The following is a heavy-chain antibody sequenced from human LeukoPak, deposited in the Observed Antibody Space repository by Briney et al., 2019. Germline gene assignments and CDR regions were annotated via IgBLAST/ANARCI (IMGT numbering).Heavy chain of an antibody. CDR3: ARDRERANENWFDP. CDR1: GGSISSGGHS. V-gene: IGHV4-30-2*01. Sequence: SQTLSLTCTVSGGSISSGGHSWSWIRQPPGKGMEWIGYMYHSGSGSTYYNPSLKSRVTISIDTSKNQFSLKLNSVTAADTAVYYCARDRERANENWFDPWGQGTLVIVSS. D-gene: IGHD1-1*01. J-gene: IGHJ5*02. CDR2: MYHSGSGST.